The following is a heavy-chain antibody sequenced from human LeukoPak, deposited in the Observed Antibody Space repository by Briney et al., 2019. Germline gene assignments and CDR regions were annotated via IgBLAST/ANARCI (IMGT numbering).Heavy chain of an antibody. J-gene: IGHJ4*02. CDR1: GYIFTSNS. V-gene: IGHV1-18*04. Sequence: ASVRVSCKPSGYIFTSNSITWVRQAPGQQLEWMGWISTFNGYTKYAQNLQGRITTTRDTSTRTVYLEMRNLRSDDTAVYFCARGEFYYDLWGQGTLVTVSS. CDR3: ARGEFYYDL. D-gene: IGHD3-16*01. CDR2: ISTFNGYT.